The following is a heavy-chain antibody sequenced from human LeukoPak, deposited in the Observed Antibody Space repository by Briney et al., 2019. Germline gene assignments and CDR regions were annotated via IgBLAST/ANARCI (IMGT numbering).Heavy chain of an antibody. Sequence: GGSLRLSCAASGFTFSSYWMSWVRQAPGKGLECGANIKQYGSEKYYVDCVKGRFTNSRDNVENSMFLQMNSLRAEDTAVYYCVRDGRSGWHFDYWGQGALVTVSS. D-gene: IGHD6-19*01. CDR1: GFTFSSYW. CDR3: VRDGRSGWHFDY. J-gene: IGHJ4*02. CDR2: IKQYGSEK. V-gene: IGHV3-7*01.